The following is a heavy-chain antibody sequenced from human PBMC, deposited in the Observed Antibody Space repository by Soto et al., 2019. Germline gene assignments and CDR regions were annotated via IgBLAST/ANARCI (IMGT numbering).Heavy chain of an antibody. D-gene: IGHD2-2*01. CDR3: AKVGSSSWSPHYYFDY. CDR1: GFTFNNYA. Sequence: EVQVLEFGGGLVQPGGSLRLSCAASGFTFNNYAMGWVRQAPGKGLEWVSAITDSGSDTYYVDSVKGRFTVSRDNSKNTVYLQMNSLRAEDTALYYCAKVGSSSWSPHYYFDYWGQGTLVTVSS. CDR2: ITDSGSDT. J-gene: IGHJ4*02. V-gene: IGHV3-23*01.